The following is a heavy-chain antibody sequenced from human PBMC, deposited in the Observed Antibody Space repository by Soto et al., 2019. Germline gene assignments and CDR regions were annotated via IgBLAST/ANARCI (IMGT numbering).Heavy chain of an antibody. CDR3: ARGPTYYDFWSGFLPRAPWFDP. D-gene: IGHD3-3*01. CDR1: GGSFSGYY. J-gene: IGHJ5*02. V-gene: IGHV4-34*01. Sequence: QVQLQQWGAGLLKPSETLSLTCAVYGGSFSGYYWSWIRQPPGKGLEWIGEINHSGSTNYNPSLKSRVTISVDTSKNQFSLKLSSVTAADTAVYYCARGPTYYDFWSGFLPRAPWFDPWGQGTLVTVSS. CDR2: INHSGST.